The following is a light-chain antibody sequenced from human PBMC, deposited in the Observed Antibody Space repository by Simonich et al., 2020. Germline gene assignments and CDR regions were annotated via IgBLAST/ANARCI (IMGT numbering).Light chain of an antibody. J-gene: IGKJ1*01. Sequence: DIVMTQSPDSLAVSLGERATINCKSSQSVLYSSKNKNYLAWYQQKPGNPPKLLIYWASTRGSGVPYRFSGSGSGTDFTLTISSLQAEDVAVYYCQQYNNWPPWTFGQGTKVEIK. CDR2: WAS. V-gene: IGKV4-1*01. CDR1: QSVLYSSKNKNY. CDR3: QQYNNWPPWT.